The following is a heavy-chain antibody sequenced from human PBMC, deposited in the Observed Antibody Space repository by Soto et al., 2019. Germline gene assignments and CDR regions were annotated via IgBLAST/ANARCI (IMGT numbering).Heavy chain of an antibody. D-gene: IGHD4-17*01. CDR3: ARDSDYGDYFAFDI. CDR1: GFTFSSHW. Sequence: GGSLRLSCAASGFTFSSHWMSWVRQAPGKGLEWVANIKQDGSEKYYVDSVKGRFTISRDNAKNSLYLQMNSLRAEDTAVYYCARDSDYGDYFAFDIWGQGTMVTVSS. V-gene: IGHV3-7*01. J-gene: IGHJ3*02. CDR2: IKQDGSEK.